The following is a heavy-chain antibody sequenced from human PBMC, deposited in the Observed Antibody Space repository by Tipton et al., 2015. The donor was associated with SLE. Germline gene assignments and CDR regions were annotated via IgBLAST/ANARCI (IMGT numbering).Heavy chain of an antibody. V-gene: IGHV3-23*01. CDR2: ISGSGGST. D-gene: IGHD1-1*01. J-gene: IGHJ5*02. Sequence: SLRLSCAASGFTFSSYAMTWVRQAPGKGLEWISGISGSGGSTKYGESVKGRFTISRDNSKNTLYLQMNSLRAEDTAVYYCAKTSNFDPWGQGTLVTVSS. CDR1: GFTFSSYA. CDR3: AKTSNFDP.